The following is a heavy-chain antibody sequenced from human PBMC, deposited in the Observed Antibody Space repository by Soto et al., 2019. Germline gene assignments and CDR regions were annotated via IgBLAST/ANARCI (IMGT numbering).Heavy chain of an antibody. J-gene: IGHJ4*02. Sequence: EVQLVESGGGLFQPGGSRELSCLVSGLTFITYGRNWVRRAPGKGLEWVANIKQDGSEKYYVDSAKGRFTISRDNAKNSLYLQMNSLSAEDTAIYYCATSRTFDYWGQGTLVTVSS. D-gene: IGHD6-13*01. CDR1: GLTFITYG. V-gene: IGHV3-7*01. CDR2: IKQDGSEK. CDR3: ATSRTFDY.